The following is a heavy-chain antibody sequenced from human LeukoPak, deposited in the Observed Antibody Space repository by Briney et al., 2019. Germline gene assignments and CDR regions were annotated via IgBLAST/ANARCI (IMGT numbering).Heavy chain of an antibody. J-gene: IGHJ4*02. CDR1: GFTFRSYA. D-gene: IGHD6-19*01. CDR2: ISYDANNK. Sequence: GGSLRLSCAASGFTFRSYAMPWVRQAPGKGLEWVAVISYDANNKYYADSVKGRFTISRDNSKNTLYLQMNSLRAEDTAVYYCARPYSSGWYGDFDYWGQGTLVTVSS. V-gene: IGHV3-30-3*01. CDR3: ARPYSSGWYGDFDY.